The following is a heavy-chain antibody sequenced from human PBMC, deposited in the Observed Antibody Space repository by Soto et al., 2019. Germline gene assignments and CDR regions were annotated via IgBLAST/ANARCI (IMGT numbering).Heavy chain of an antibody. CDR1: GIIFSSYA. Sequence: EVQLLESGGNLVHPGGSLRLSCKVSGIIFSSYAMGWVRQAPGKGLGLVSTISGRGSGKYYADSVKGRFTISRDNSKNALYLQMNSLTSEDTATYYCAKDRLAGGSYTFDSWGQGTPGTVSA. D-gene: IGHD1-26*01. CDR3: AKDRLAGGSYTFDS. J-gene: IGHJ4*02. CDR2: ISGRGSGK. V-gene: IGHV3-23*01.